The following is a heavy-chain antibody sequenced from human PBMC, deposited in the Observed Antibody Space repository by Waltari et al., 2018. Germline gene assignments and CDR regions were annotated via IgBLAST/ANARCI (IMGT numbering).Heavy chain of an antibody. CDR2: INAGNGNT. CDR1: GYTFTSYA. Sequence: QVQLVQSGAEVKKPGASVKVSCKASGYTFTSYAMHWVRQAPGQRLELMGWINAGNGNTKYSQKFQGRVTITRDTSASTAYMELSSLRSEDTAVYYCARGSSSWYYDYWGQGTLVTVSS. D-gene: IGHD6-13*01. V-gene: IGHV1-3*01. CDR3: ARGSSSWYYDY. J-gene: IGHJ4*02.